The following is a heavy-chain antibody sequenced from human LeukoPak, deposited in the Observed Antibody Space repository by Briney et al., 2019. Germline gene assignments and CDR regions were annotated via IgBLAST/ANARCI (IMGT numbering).Heavy chain of an antibody. V-gene: IGHV3-11*01. D-gene: IGHD2-15*01. CDR3: AKDRGYCSGGSCFPEYFDY. CDR1: GFTFSDYY. J-gene: IGHJ4*02. Sequence: GGSLRLSCAASGFTFSDYYMSWIRQAPGKGLEWVSYISSSGSTIYYADSVKGRFTISRDNAKNSLYLQMNSLRGEDTAVYYCAKDRGYCSGGSCFPEYFDYWGQGTLVTVSS. CDR2: ISSSGSTI.